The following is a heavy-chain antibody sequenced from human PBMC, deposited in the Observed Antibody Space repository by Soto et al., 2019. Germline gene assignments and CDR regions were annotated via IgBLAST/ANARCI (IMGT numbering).Heavy chain of an antibody. Sequence: GGSLRLSCAASGFTFSSYGMHWVRQAPGKGLEWVAVIWYDGSNKYYADSVKGRFTISRDNSKNTLYLQMNSLRAEDTAVYYCARDSVGYCSSTSCYEYFQHWGQGTLVTVSS. CDR2: IWYDGSNK. D-gene: IGHD2-2*01. V-gene: IGHV3-33*01. CDR3: ARDSVGYCSSTSCYEYFQH. J-gene: IGHJ1*01. CDR1: GFTFSSYG.